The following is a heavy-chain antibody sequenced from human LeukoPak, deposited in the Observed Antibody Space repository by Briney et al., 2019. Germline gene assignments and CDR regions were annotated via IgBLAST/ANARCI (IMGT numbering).Heavy chain of an antibody. CDR2: IYTSGST. Sequence: PSETLSLTCTVSGGSISSGSYYWSWIRQPAGKGLEWIGRIYTSGSTNYNPSLKSRVTISVDTSKNQFSLKLSSVTAADTAVYYCACLTTADAFDIWGQGTMVTVSS. V-gene: IGHV4-61*02. CDR3: ACLTTADAFDI. J-gene: IGHJ3*02. CDR1: GGSISSGSYY. D-gene: IGHD3-22*01.